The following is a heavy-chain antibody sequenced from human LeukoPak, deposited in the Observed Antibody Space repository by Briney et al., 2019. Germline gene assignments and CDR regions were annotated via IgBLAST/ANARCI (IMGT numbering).Heavy chain of an antibody. CDR2: INWNGGST. V-gene: IGHV3-20*01. Sequence: GGSLRLSCAASGFTFDDYGMSWVRQAPGKGLEWVSGINWNGGSTGYADSVKGRFTISRDNAKNSLYLQMNSLRAEDTALYHCARALRLDYFDAFDIWGQGTMVTVSS. D-gene: IGHD2/OR15-2a*01. CDR3: ARALRLDYFDAFDI. J-gene: IGHJ3*02. CDR1: GFTFDDYG.